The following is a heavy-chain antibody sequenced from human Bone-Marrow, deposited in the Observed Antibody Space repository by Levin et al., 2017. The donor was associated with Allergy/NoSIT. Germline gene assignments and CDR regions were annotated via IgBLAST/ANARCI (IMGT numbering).Heavy chain of an antibody. J-gene: IGHJ4*02. CDR2: IYYSGST. V-gene: IGHV4-59*01. CDR1: GGSISSYY. D-gene: IGHD6-19*01. CDR3: ARAVAGYFDY. Sequence: SETLSLTCIVSGGSISSYYWSWIRQPPGKGLEWIGYIYYSGSTNYNSSLKSRVTISVDTSKNQFSLKLSSVTAADMAVYYCARAVAGYFDYWGQGTLVTVSS.